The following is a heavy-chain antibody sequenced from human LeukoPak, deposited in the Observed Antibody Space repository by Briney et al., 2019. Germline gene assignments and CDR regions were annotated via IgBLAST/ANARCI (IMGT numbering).Heavy chain of an antibody. CDR3: ARYTTAGYSSGWYGPSFDY. CDR1: GFTFSSYW. V-gene: IGHV3-7*01. Sequence: GGSLRLSCAASGFTFSSYWMNWVRQAPGKGLEWVANIKQDRSEKYYVDSVKGRFTISRDNAENSLYLQMNSLRAEDTAVYYCARYTTAGYSSGWYGPSFDYWGQGTLVTVSS. D-gene: IGHD6-19*01. J-gene: IGHJ4*02. CDR2: IKQDRSEK.